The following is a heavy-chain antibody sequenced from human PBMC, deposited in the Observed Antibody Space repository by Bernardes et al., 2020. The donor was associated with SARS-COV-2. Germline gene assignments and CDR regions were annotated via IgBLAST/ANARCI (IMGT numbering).Heavy chain of an antibody. V-gene: IGHV4-31*03. D-gene: IGHD3-10*01. CDR3: AKENGRGSNYFDY. CDR1: GGSISSGGYY. J-gene: IGHJ4*02. CDR2: IYYSGST. Sequence: SETLSLTCTVSGGSISSGGYYWSWIRQHPGKGLEWIGYIYYSGSTYYNPSLKSRVTISVDTSKNQFSLKLSSVTAADTAVYYCAKENGRGSNYFDYWGQGTLVTVSS.